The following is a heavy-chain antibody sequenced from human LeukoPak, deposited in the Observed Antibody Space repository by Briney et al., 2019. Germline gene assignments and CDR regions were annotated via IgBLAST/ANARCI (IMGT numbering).Heavy chain of an antibody. CDR1: GFTFSTFW. D-gene: IGHD3-22*01. CDR2: INHDGSST. V-gene: IGHV3-74*01. Sequence: GGSLRLSCATSGFTFSTFWMHWVRQAPGKGLVWVSRINHDGSSTNYADSVKGRFTISRDNAKNTLYLQMNSLRAEDTAVYYCVRDWGYDSSGYWQKYFDSWGQGTLVTVSS. CDR3: VRDWGYDSSGYWQKYFDS. J-gene: IGHJ4*02.